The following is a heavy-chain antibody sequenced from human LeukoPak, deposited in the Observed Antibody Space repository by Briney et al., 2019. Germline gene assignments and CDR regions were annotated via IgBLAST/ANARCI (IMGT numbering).Heavy chain of an antibody. Sequence: PSETLSLTCTVSGGSISSYYWSWIRQPPRKGLEWIGYIYYSGSTNYNHSLKSRVTISVDTSKNQFSLKLSSVTAADTAVYYCARLAGDELTNLDYWGQGTLVTLSS. CDR2: IYYSGST. V-gene: IGHV4-59*08. CDR3: ARLAGDELTNLDY. J-gene: IGHJ4*02. D-gene: IGHD7-27*01. CDR1: GGSISSYY.